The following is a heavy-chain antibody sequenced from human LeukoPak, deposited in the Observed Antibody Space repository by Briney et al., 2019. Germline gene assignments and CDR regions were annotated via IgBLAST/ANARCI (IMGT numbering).Heavy chain of an antibody. CDR2: IWYDGSNK. J-gene: IGHJ4*02. Sequence: GRSLRLSCAASGFTFSSYGMHWVRQAPGKGLEWVAVIWYDGSNKYYADSAKGRFTISRDNSKNTLYLQMNSLRAEDTAVYYCAREVHTGYYLDYWGQGTLVTVSS. V-gene: IGHV3-33*01. D-gene: IGHD3-9*01. CDR3: AREVHTGYYLDY. CDR1: GFTFSSYG.